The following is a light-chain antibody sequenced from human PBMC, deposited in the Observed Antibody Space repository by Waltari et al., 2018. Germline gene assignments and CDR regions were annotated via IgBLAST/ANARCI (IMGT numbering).Light chain of an antibody. CDR3: TSYTSSSTWV. V-gene: IGLV2-14*03. CDR2: GVA. CDR1: SSDVGAYNH. Sequence: QSALTQPASVSGFPGQSITISCTGASSDVGAYNHVSWYQQHPGKAPKLMIYGVANRPSGVATRFSGPTSGNTASLTISGLQAEDEADYYCTSYTSSSTWVFGGGTKLTVL. J-gene: IGLJ3*02.